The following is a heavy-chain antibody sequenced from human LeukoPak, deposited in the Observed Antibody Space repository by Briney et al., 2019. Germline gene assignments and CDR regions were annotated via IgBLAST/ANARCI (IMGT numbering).Heavy chain of an antibody. CDR2: INPNSGDT. D-gene: IGHD6-6*01. CDR3: ARVDYSSSSGPWDY. CDR1: GHSFAGYY. V-gene: IGHV1-2*02. J-gene: IGHJ4*02. Sequence: ASVKVSCKASGHSFAGYYIHWVRQAPGQGLEWMGWINPNSGDTNYAQKFQGRVTMTRDTSISTAYMELSRLTSDDTAVYYCARVDYSSSSGPWDYWGQGTLVTVSS.